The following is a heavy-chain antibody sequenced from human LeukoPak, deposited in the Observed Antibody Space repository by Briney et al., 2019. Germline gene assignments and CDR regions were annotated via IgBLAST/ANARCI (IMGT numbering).Heavy chain of an antibody. CDR2: IYYSGST. CDR3: ARGYSPYFGY. CDR1: GGSISSSSYY. D-gene: IGHD6-13*01. V-gene: IGHV4-39*01. Sequence: SETLSLTCTVSGGSISSSSYYWGWIRQPPGEGLEWIGSIYYSGSTYYNPSLKSRVTISVDTSKNQFSLKLSSVTAADTAVYYCARGYSPYFGYWGQGTLVTVSS. J-gene: IGHJ4*02.